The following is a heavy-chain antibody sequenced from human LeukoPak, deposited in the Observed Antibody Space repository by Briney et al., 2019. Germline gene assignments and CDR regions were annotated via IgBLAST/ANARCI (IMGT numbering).Heavy chain of an antibody. V-gene: IGHV4-30-4*01. CDR1: GGTISSGGYY. CDR2: IYYSGST. Sequence: SQTLSLTCTVSGGTISSGGYYWSWIRQPPGKGLEWIGYIYYSGSTYYNPSLKSRVTISVDTSKNQFSLKLSSVTAADAAVYYCARFPRHGYNYFTLDYWGQGTLVTVSS. J-gene: IGHJ4*02. CDR3: ARFPRHGYNYFTLDY. D-gene: IGHD5-24*01.